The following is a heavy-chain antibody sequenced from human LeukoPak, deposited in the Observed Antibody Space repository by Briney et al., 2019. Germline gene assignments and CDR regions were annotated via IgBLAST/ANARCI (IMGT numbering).Heavy chain of an antibody. J-gene: IGHJ4*01. CDR1: GFTFRKA. D-gene: IGHD3-10*01. CDR3: AREGVNNASGSYYDSDY. CDR2: IRGSGGSA. Sequence: GGSLRLSCAASGFTFRKALSWVPEAPGEGLGGVSAIRGSGGSAFYADTVKGRSAISRDNSTNTYYLQMNRLRVNDSAADFCAREGVNNASGSYYDSDYQGHGAPVT. V-gene: IGHV3-23*01.